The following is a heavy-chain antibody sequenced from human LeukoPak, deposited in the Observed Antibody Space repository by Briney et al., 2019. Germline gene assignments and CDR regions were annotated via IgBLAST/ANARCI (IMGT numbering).Heavy chain of an antibody. V-gene: IGHV3-30*02. CDR2: IRYDGNNK. CDR1: GFTFNTYR. Sequence: GGSLRLSCAASGFTFNTYRMHWVRQAPGQELEWVAFIRYDGNNKYYPDSVTGHFTISRDNYQNTLYVQMNSLRAEDTAVYYCAKDRRPTYYSDSSGYYFRDAFNIWGQGTMVTVSS. J-gene: IGHJ3*02. D-gene: IGHD3-22*01. CDR3: AKDRRPTYYSDSSGYYFRDAFNI.